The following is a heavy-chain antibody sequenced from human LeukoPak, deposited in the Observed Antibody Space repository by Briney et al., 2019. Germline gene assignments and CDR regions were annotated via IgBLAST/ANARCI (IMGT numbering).Heavy chain of an antibody. Sequence: SETLSLTCTVSGGSISSSSYYWGWIRQPPGKGLEWIGSIYYSGSTYYNPSLKSRVTISVDTSKNQFSLKLSSVTAADTAVCYCARQRDQIVGNYYGMDVWGQGTTVTVSS. CDR1: GGSISSSSYY. D-gene: IGHD2-15*01. CDR3: ARQRDQIVGNYYGMDV. V-gene: IGHV4-39*01. CDR2: IYYSGST. J-gene: IGHJ6*02.